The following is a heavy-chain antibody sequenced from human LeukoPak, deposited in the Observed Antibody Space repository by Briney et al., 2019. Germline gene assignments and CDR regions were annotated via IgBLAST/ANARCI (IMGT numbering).Heavy chain of an antibody. CDR3: ARHRSGGSQDDAFDI. V-gene: IGHV3-7*01. Sequence: PGGSLRLSCEATGFIFSNYWMAWIRQAPGKGLEWVAHIKEDGTDKNYVDSMKGRFTIFRQNAKNSLFLQMNSLRAEDTAVYYCARHRSGGSQDDAFDIWGQGTMVTVSS. CDR2: IKEDGTDK. J-gene: IGHJ3*02. D-gene: IGHD2-15*01. CDR1: GFIFSNYW.